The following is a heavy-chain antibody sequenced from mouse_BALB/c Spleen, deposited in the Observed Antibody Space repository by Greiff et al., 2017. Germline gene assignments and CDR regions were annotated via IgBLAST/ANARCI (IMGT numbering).Heavy chain of an antibody. CDR3: ARDGDRYLCAY. V-gene: IGHV5-4*02. J-gene: IGHJ3*01. CDR2: ISDGGSYT. Sequence: DVQLVESGGGLVKPGGSLKLSCAASGFTFSDYYMYWVRQTPEKRLEWVATISDGGSYTYYPDSVKGRFTISRDNAKNNLYLQMSSLKSEDTAMYYCARDGDRYLCAYWGQGTLVTVSA. CDR1: GFTFSDYY. D-gene: IGHD2-14*01.